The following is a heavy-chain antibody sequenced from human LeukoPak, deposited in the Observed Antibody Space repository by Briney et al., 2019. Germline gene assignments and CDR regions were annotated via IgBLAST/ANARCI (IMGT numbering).Heavy chain of an antibody. CDR1: GYTFTSYA. D-gene: IGHD4/OR15-4a*01. J-gene: IGHJ5*02. CDR2: INAGNGDT. CDR3: ARAYGGQHSWFDP. V-gene: IGHV1-3*01. Sequence: PGASVKVSCKASGYTFTSYAMHWVRQAPGQRLEWMGWINAGNGDTKYSQKFQGRVTITRDTSASTGYMELSSLRSDDTAVYYCARAYGGQHSWFDPWGQGTLVTVSS.